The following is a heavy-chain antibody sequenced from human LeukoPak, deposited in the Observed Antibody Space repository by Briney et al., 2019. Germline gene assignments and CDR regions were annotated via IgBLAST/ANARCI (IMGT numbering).Heavy chain of an antibody. CDR3: ARGPPPYDFWSGRGPYYYMDV. J-gene: IGHJ6*03. D-gene: IGHD3-3*01. CDR2: IRYDGSDK. Sequence: QPGGSLRLSCAACGFTFNNYGIHWVRQAPGKGLEWVAFIRYDGSDKYYADSVKGRFTISRDNAKNSLYLQMNSLRAEDTALYYCARGPPPYDFWSGRGPYYYMDVWGKGTTVTVSS. V-gene: IGHV3-30*02. CDR1: GFTFNNYG.